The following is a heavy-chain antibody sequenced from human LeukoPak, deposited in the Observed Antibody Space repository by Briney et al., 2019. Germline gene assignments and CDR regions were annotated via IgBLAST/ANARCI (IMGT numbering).Heavy chain of an antibody. CDR2: ISAYNGNT. J-gene: IGHJ3*02. D-gene: IGHD5-24*01. CDR3: ARDGVEMATTRRAFDI. Sequence: GASVKVSCKASGYTFTDYYMHWVRQAPGQGLEWMGWISAYNGNTNYAQKPQGRVTMTTDTSTSTAYMELRSLRSDDTAVYYCARDGVEMATTRRAFDIWGQGTMVTVSS. CDR1: GYTFTDYY. V-gene: IGHV1-18*04.